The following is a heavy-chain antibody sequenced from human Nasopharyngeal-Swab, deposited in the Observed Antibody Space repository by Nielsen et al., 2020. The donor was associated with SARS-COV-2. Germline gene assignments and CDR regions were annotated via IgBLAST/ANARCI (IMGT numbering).Heavy chain of an antibody. Sequence: WIRQHPGKGLEWIGSIYYRGSTYYNPSLKRRVTISVDTSKNQFSLKLSSVAAADTAADYCARSEAEDYSSSWYDYWGRGTLVTVSS. J-gene: IGHJ4*02. V-gene: IGHV4-39*01. CDR2: IYYRGST. CDR3: ARSEAEDYSSSWYDY. D-gene: IGHD6-13*01.